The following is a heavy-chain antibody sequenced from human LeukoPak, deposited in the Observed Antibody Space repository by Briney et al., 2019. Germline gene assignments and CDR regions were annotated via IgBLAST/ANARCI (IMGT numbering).Heavy chain of an antibody. V-gene: IGHV3-30*03. CDR3: ASVGVAGGVYFDY. CDR2: ISYDGSNK. Sequence: PGGSLRLSCAASGFTSSSYGMHWVRQAPGKGREWVAVISYDGSNKYYADSVKGRFTIYRDNSKNTLYLQMNSLRAEDTAVYYCASVGVAGGVYFDYWGQGTLVTVSS. CDR1: GFTSSSYG. D-gene: IGHD6-19*01. J-gene: IGHJ4*02.